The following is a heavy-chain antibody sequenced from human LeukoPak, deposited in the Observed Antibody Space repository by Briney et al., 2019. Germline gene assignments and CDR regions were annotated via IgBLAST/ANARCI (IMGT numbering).Heavy chain of an antibody. D-gene: IGHD2-15*01. CDR3: ARVPALGYCSGGSCYLGWFDP. CDR1: GFTFGNYW. CDR2: ISGSGGST. Sequence: GGSLRLSCAASGFTFGNYWMSWVRQAPGKGLEWVSAISGSGGSTYYADSVKGRFTISRHNSKNTLYLQMNSLRAEDTAVHYCARVPALGYCSGGSCYLGWFDPWGQGTLVTVSS. J-gene: IGHJ5*02. V-gene: IGHV3-23*01.